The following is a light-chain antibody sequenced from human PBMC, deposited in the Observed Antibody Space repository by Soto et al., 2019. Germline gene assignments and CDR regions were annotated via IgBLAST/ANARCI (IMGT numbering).Light chain of an antibody. CDR2: EVS. V-gene: IGLV2-8*01. Sequence: QSALTQPPSASGSPGQSVTISCTGTSSDVGGYNYVSWYQQHPGKAPKLIIYEVSNRPSGVPYRFSGSKSGNTASLTVSGLQAEDEADYYCSSYAGSSNLVFGGGTKLTVL. CDR1: SSDVGGYNY. CDR3: SSYAGSSNLV. J-gene: IGLJ3*02.